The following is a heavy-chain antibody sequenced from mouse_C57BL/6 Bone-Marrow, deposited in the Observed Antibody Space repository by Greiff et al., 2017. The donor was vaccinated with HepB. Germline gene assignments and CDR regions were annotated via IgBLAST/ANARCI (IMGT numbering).Heavy chain of an antibody. J-gene: IGHJ2*01. CDR3: ARWLLFFDY. CDR1: GYTFTDYY. CDR2: INPNNGGT. V-gene: IGHV1-26*01. D-gene: IGHD2-3*01. Sequence: EVQLQQSGPELVKPGASVKISCKASGYTFTDYYMNWVKQSHGKSLEWIGDINPNNGGTSYNQKFKGKATLTVDKSSSTAYMELRSLTSEDSAVYYCARWLLFFDYWGQGTTLTVSS.